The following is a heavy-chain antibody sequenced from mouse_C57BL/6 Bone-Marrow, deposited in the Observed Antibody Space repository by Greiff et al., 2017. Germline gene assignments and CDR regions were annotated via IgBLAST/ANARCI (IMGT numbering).Heavy chain of an antibody. CDR2: IYPGSGNT. CDR3: ARGQGAWFAY. CDR1: GYTFTDYY. V-gene: IGHV1-76*01. Sequence: QVQLKESGAELVRPGASVKLSCKASGYTFTDYYINWVKQRPGQGLGWIARIYPGSGNTYYNEKFKGKATLTAEKSSSTAYMQLSSLTSEDSAVYFCARGQGAWFAYWGQGTLVTVSA. J-gene: IGHJ3*01.